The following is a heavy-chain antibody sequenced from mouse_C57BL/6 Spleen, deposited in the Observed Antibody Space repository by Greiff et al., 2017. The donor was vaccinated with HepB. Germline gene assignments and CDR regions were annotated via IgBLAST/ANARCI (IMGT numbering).Heavy chain of an antibody. CDR3: ARNSGSSSVCFDV. J-gene: IGHJ1*03. CDR1: GFNIKDYY. CDR2: IDPEDGET. D-gene: IGHD1-1*01. V-gene: IGHV14-2*01. Sequence: EVQLQESGAELVKPGASVKLSCTASGFNIKDYYMHWVKQRTEQGLEWIGRIDPEDGETKYAPKFQGKATITADTSSNTAYLQLSSLTSEDTAVYYCARNSGSSSVCFDVWGTGTTVTVSS.